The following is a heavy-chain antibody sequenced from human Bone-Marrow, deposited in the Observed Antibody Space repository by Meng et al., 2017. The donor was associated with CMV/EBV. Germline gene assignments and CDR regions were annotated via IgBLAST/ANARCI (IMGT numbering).Heavy chain of an antibody. CDR1: GFTFSSYS. V-gene: IGHV3-7*01. CDR2: IQPDGSEG. CDR3: LRGRDGFDI. J-gene: IGHJ3*02. Sequence: GESLKISCAASGFTFSSYSMNWVRQAPGKGLEWVANIQPDGSEGYFLESVKGRFTVSRDDAKNSVYLQMNSLRAEDTAIYYCLRGRDGFDIWGQRTMVTVSS.